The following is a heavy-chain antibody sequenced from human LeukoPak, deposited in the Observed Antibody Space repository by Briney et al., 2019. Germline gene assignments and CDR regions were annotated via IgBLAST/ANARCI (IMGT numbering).Heavy chain of an antibody. J-gene: IGHJ4*02. CDR2: IGINVANT. Sequence: VRCLRLSCAASGFTSSSFAMSWVRQAPGGGLGWVSTIGINVANTSYADSVKGRFTISGDRSQNTVYLQMNTRRAEDTAIYYCAKDHCSGGGCTLRYFDYWGQGTLVTVSS. CDR3: AKDHCSGGGCTLRYFDY. CDR1: GFTSSSFA. V-gene: IGHV3-23*01. D-gene: IGHD2-15*01.